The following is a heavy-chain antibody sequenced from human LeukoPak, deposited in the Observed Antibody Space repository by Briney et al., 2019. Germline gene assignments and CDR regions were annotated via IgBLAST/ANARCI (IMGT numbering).Heavy chain of an antibody. J-gene: IGHJ4*02. CDR1: GYSISSGDY. Sequence: SETLSLTCAVSGYSISSGDYWGWIRQSPGKGLEWIGNIFHSGSTYHNPSLKSRVTISVDTSKNEFSLKLSYVTAADTAVYYCARGIYYLIEYWGQGTLVTVSS. CDR3: ARGIYYLIEY. V-gene: IGHV4-38-2*01. D-gene: IGHD3-10*01. CDR2: IFHSGST.